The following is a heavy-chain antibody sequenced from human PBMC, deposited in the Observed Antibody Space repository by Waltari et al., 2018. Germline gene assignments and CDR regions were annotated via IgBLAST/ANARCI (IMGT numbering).Heavy chain of an antibody. CDR3: TKDEGYGGKDGHFRH. Sequence: ELQLVESGGGLIQPGGSLRLSCAASGFNVNTHYMSWVRQALGKGLEWISVIYSGGITYYADSVKGRFTISRDSYRNTLFIEMESLRVEDTAVYFCTKDEGYGGKDGHFRHWGQGTLVSVSS. D-gene: IGHD5-18*01. J-gene: IGHJ1*01. CDR1: GFNVNTHY. CDR2: IYSGGIT. V-gene: IGHV3-53*01.